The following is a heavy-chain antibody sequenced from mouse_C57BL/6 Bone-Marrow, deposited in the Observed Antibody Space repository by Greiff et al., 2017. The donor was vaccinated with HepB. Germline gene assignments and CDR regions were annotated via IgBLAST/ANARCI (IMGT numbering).Heavy chain of an antibody. J-gene: IGHJ4*01. Sequence: VQLQESGPGLVAPSQSLSITCTVSGFSFTSYAISWVRQPPGKGLEWLGVIWTGGGTNYNSALKSRLSISKDNSKSQVFLKMNSLQTDDTARYYCARKGDGYYLSLYYAMDYWGQGTSVTVSS. D-gene: IGHD2-3*01. CDR2: IWTGGGT. CDR1: GFSFTSYA. V-gene: IGHV2-9-1*01. CDR3: ARKGDGYYLSLYYAMDY.